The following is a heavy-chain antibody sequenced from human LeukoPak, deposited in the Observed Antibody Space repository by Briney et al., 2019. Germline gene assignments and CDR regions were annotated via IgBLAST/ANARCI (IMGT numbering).Heavy chain of an antibody. J-gene: IGHJ4*02. CDR2: IYTDGNI. CDR3: AKGKFGDPFNH. CDR1: GFTVSGYY. V-gene: IGHV3-53*01. D-gene: IGHD3-10*01. Sequence: GGSLRLSCAASGFTVSGYYMNWVRQAPGKGLEWVSGIYTDGNIYYADSVRGRFTISKDNSKSTVDLLMNSVRAEDTALYFCAKGKFGDPFNHWRQGTLVTVSS.